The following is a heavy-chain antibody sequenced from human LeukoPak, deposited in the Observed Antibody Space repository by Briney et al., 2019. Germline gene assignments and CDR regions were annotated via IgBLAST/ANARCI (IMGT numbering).Heavy chain of an antibody. V-gene: IGHV3-21*01. CDR2: ISTSSSYI. CDR1: GFTFSSYV. J-gene: IGHJ4*02. D-gene: IGHD3-10*01. Sequence: GGSLRLSCAASGFTFSSYVMKWVRQAPGKGLEWVSSISTSSSYIYYADSVKGRFTISRDNAKNSLYLQMYSLRAEDTAVYYCAGRGSGSYFDYWGQGTLVTVSS. CDR3: AGRGSGSYFDY.